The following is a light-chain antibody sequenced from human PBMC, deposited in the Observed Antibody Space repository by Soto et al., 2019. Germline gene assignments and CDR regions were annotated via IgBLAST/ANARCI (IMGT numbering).Light chain of an antibody. CDR3: CSYAGSYVWV. CDR2: DVR. Sequence: QSALTQPRSVSGSPGQSVSISCTGTTSDVGSYNYVSWYQQHPGKAPRLMIYDVRKRPSGVPDRFSGSKSGNTASLTISGFRAEDEADYYCCSYAGSYVWVFGGGTKLTVL. J-gene: IGLJ3*02. CDR1: TSDVGSYNY. V-gene: IGLV2-11*01.